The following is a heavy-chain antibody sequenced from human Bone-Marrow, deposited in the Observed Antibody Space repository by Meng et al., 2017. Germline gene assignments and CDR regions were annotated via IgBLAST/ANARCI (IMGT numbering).Heavy chain of an antibody. CDR2: ISYDGSNK. CDR3: ARADWEGTLWFGGLV. D-gene: IGHD3-10*01. J-gene: IGHJ4*02. CDR1: GFTFSSYA. Sequence: GGSLRLSCAASGFTFSSYAMHWVRQAPGKGLEWVAVISYDGSNKYYADSVKGRFTISRDNSKNTLYLQMNSLRAEDTAVYYCARADWEGTLWFGGLVRGQGTLVTVSS. V-gene: IGHV3-30*01.